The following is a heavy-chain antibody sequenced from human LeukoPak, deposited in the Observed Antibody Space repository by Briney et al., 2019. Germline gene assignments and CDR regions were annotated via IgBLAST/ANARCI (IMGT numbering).Heavy chain of an antibody. V-gene: IGHV3-66*01. CDR2: IHSGGTT. Sequence: QPGGSLRLSCAASGFTVSINYMTWIRQAPGKGLEGVSIIHSGGTTYYADAVKGRFTISRDDSKNTLYLQMNSLRAEDTAVYYCARDSPDRGYTYALDYWGQGTLVTVSS. CDR1: GFTVSINY. D-gene: IGHD5-18*01. J-gene: IGHJ4*02. CDR3: ARDSPDRGYTYALDY.